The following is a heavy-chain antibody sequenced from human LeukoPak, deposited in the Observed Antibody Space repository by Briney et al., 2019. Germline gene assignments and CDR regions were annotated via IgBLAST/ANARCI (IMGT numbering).Heavy chain of an antibody. V-gene: IGHV1-24*01. CDR2: FDPEDGET. J-gene: IGHJ4*02. CDR3: ARGGSSSHPFDY. CDR1: GYTLTELS. D-gene: IGHD6-6*01. Sequence: ASVKVSCKVSGYTLTELSMHWVRQAPGKGLEWMGGFDPEDGETIYAQKFQGRVTMTEDTSTDTAYMELSSLRSEDTAVYYCARGGSSSHPFDYWGQGTLVTVSS.